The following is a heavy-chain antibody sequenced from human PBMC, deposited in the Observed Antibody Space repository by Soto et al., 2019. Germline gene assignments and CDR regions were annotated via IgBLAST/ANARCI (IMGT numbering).Heavy chain of an antibody. J-gene: IGHJ4*02. CDR3: AKDWPGTSSVTSDC. V-gene: IGHV3-23*01. CDR2: IINTGGST. CDR1: GFSFSDYA. D-gene: IGHD4-17*01. Sequence: EVQLLESGGGLVQPGGSLRLSCAASGFSFSDYAMTWVRQAPGKGLEWVSSIINTGGSTNYADSVKGRFTISRYNSKSTLYLQMNSLRAEDTAIYYCAKDWPGTSSVTSDCWGQGTLVTVSS.